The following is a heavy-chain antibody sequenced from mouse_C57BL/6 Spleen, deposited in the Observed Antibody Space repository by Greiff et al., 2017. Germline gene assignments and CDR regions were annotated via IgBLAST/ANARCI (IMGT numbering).Heavy chain of an antibody. CDR2: IFPGSGST. J-gene: IGHJ1*03. CDR3: ARAPNYGSSYWYFDV. Sequence: QVQLQQSGPELVKPGASVKISCKASGYTFTDYYINWVKQRPGQGLEWIGWIFPGSGSTYYNEKFKGKATLTVDKSSSTAYMLLSSLTSEDSAVYFCARAPNYGSSYWYFDVWGTGTTVTVSS. D-gene: IGHD1-1*01. CDR1: GYTFTDYY. V-gene: IGHV1-75*01.